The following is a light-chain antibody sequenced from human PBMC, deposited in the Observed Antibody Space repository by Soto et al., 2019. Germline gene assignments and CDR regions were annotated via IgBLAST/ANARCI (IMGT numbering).Light chain of an antibody. J-gene: IGKJ2*01. CDR3: QHYTGYSL. CDR2: DAS. V-gene: IGKV1-5*01. Sequence: DIQMTQSPSTLSASVGDRVTITCRASQSISSWLAWYQQKPGKAPKLLVYDASSLEGGVPSRFSGSGSGTEFTLTISRLQPDEFVNYYCQHYTGYSLVGQGTKLETK. CDR1: QSISSW.